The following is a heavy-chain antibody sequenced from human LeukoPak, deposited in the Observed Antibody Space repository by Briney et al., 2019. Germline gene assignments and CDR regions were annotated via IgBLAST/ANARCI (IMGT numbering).Heavy chain of an antibody. Sequence: GSLRLSCAASGFTFDRFTIHWVRQAPGKGLEWVSLINRRGHTFYADSVKGRFTISRDNSRNSVFLQMNSLRPEDTALYHCAKEVDCPSDCLFFHSWGQGTLVTVSS. CDR3: AKEVDCPSDCLFFHS. CDR2: INRRGHT. CDR1: GFTFDRFT. J-gene: IGHJ4*02. D-gene: IGHD2-21*02. V-gene: IGHV3-43*01.